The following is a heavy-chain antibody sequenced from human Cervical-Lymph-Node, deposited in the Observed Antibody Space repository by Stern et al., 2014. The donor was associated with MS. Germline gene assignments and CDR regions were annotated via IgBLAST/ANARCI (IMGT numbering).Heavy chain of an antibody. CDR1: GFSLSTSGVG. D-gene: IGHD3-9*01. V-gene: IGHV2-5*01. J-gene: IGHJ4*01. Sequence: QVTLRESGPTLVKPTQTLTLTCPFSGFSLSTSGVGVGWIRQPPGKALEWLALIYWTDDRRYSPSLKSRLTITKDTSKNQVVLTMTNMDPVDTATYYCAHDYHDILTGYYNSRFASWGHGTLVTVSS. CDR2: IYWTDDR. CDR3: AHDYHDILTGYYNSRFAS.